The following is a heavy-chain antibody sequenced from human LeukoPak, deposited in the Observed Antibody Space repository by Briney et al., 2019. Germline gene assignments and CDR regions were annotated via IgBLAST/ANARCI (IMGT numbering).Heavy chain of an antibody. V-gene: IGHV3-66*04. Sequence: GGSLRLSCAASGFTVSSNYMSWVRQAPGKGLEWVSVIYSGGSTYYADSVKGRFTLSRDSSKNTLFLQMNSLRAEDTAVYYCARRPPGGLYYYYGMDVWGQGTTVTVSS. D-gene: IGHD3-16*01. CDR1: GFTVSSNY. J-gene: IGHJ6*02. CDR3: ARRPPGGLYYYYGMDV. CDR2: IYSGGST.